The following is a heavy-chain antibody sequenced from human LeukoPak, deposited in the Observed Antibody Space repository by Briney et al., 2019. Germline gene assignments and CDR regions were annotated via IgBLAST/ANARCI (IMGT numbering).Heavy chain of an antibody. Sequence: SETLSLTCTVSGGSISSGYYWGWIRQPAGKGLEWIGRIYTSGSTNYNPSLKSRVTMSVDTSKNQFSLKLSSVTAADTAVYYCARSARTYYYDSSGYPDYYYYYYMDVWGKGTTVTISS. D-gene: IGHD3-22*01. J-gene: IGHJ6*03. V-gene: IGHV4-4*07. CDR3: ARSARTYYYDSSGYPDYYYYYYMDV. CDR1: GGSISSGYY. CDR2: IYTSGST.